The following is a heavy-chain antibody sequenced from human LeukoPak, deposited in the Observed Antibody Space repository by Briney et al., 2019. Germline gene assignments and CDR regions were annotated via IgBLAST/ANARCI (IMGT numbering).Heavy chain of an antibody. CDR2: ISSSSSYI. CDR3: ARESTMIVVVPSLDI. V-gene: IGHV3-21*01. J-gene: IGHJ3*02. CDR1: GFTFSSYS. Sequence: GGSLRLSCAASGFTFSSYSMNWVRQAPGKGLEWVSSISSSSSYIYYADSVKGRFTISRDNAKNSLYLQMNSLRAEDTAVYYCARESTMIVVVPSLDIWGQGTWSPSLQ. D-gene: IGHD3-22*01.